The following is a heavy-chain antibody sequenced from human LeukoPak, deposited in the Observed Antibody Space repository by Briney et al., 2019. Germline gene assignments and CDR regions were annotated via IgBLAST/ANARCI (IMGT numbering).Heavy chain of an antibody. CDR3: ARTDLDCSSTSCYTSGSRWPYYYYYMDV. CDR2: IIPIFGTA. V-gene: IGHV1-69*01. Sequence: SVKVSCKASGGTFSSYAISWVRQAPGQGLEWMGGIIPIFGTANYAQKFQGRVTITADESTSTAYMELSSLRSEGTAVYYCARTDLDCSSTSCYTSGSRWPYYYYYMDVWGKGTTVTVSS. D-gene: IGHD2-2*02. J-gene: IGHJ6*03. CDR1: GGTFSSYA.